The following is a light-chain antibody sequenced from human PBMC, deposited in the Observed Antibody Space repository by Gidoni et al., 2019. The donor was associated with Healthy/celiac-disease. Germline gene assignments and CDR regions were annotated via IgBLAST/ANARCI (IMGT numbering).Light chain of an antibody. V-gene: IGLV2-23*02. CDR1: SSDVGSYNL. CDR3: CSYAGSSTWV. CDR2: EVS. Sequence: QSALPQPASVSGSPVQSITICCTGTSSDVGSYNLVSWYQQHPGKAPKLMIYEVSTRPSGVSNRFSGSKAGNTDSLTISGLQAEDEADYYCCSYAGSSTWVFGGGTKLTVL. J-gene: IGLJ3*02.